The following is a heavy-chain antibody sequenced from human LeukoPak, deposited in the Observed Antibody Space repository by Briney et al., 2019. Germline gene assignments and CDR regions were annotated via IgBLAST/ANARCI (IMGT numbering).Heavy chain of an antibody. CDR3: AELGITMIGGV. CDR1: GFTFSSSS. J-gene: IGHJ6*04. V-gene: IGHV3-21*01. Sequence: GGSLRLSCAASGFTFSSSSMNWVRQAPGKGLEWVSSISGSSSYIYYADSVKGRFTISRDNAKNSLYLQMNSLRAEDMAVYYCAELGITMIGGVWGKGTTVTISS. D-gene: IGHD3-10*02. CDR2: ISGSSSYI.